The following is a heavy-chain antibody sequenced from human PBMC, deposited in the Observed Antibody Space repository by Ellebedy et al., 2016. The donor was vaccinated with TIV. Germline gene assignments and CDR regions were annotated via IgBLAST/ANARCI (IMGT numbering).Heavy chain of an antibody. CDR1: GGSISSGGYS. Sequence: MPSETLSLTCAVSGGSISSGGYSWSWIRQPPGKGLEWIGYIYHSGSTYYNPSLKSRVTISVDRSKNQFSLKLSSVTAADTAVYYCAREPIRYCSSTSCYSGGFDYWGQGTLVTVSS. CDR2: IYHSGST. D-gene: IGHD2-2*01. CDR3: AREPIRYCSSTSCYSGGFDY. V-gene: IGHV4-30-2*01. J-gene: IGHJ4*02.